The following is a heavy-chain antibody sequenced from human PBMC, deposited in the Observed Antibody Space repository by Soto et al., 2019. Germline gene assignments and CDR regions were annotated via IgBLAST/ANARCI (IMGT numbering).Heavy chain of an antibody. V-gene: IGHV4-31*03. D-gene: IGHD2-15*01. Sequence: PSQTLSLTCTLSGGSISSGGYYWSWIRQHPGKGLEWIGDIYYSGSTYYNPSLKSRVPISVDTSKNQFSLKLSSVTAADTAVYYCAREGYCSGGSCYTTYYYYGMDVWGQGTTVTVAS. CDR2: IYYSGST. CDR1: GGSISSGGYY. J-gene: IGHJ6*02. CDR3: AREGYCSGGSCYTTYYYYGMDV.